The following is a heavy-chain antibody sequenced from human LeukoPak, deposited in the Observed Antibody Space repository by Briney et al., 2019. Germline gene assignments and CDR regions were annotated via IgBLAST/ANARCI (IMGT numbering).Heavy chain of an antibody. CDR2: INPNSGGT. J-gene: IGHJ4*02. D-gene: IGHD3-16*01. Sequence: GASVKVSCKASGGTFSSYAISWVRQAPGQGLGWMGRINPNSGGTNYAQKFQGGVTMTRDTSISTAYMELSRLRSDDTAVYYCARVGPSPLDYWGQGTLVTVSS. V-gene: IGHV1-2*06. CDR1: GGTFSSYA. CDR3: ARVGPSPLDY.